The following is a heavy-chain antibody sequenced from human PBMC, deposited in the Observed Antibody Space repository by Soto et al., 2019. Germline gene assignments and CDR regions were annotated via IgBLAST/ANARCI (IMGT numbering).Heavy chain of an antibody. CDR1: GFTFDIYN. CDR3: ARDGSVVASPNDAFAV. D-gene: IGHD2-15*01. CDR2: ISSNSDYR. Sequence: PGGSLRLSCAASGFTFDIYNMNWVRQAPGKGPEWVASISSNSDYRYFADSVEGRFTISRDNAKNTLYLQMNRLRAEDTAVYYCARDGSVVASPNDAFAVWGQGTMVTVSS. V-gene: IGHV3-21*01. J-gene: IGHJ3*01.